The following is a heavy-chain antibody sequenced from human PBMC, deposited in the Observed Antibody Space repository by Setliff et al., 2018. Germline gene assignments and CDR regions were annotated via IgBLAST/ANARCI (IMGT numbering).Heavy chain of an antibody. V-gene: IGHV3-23*01. CDR1: GFTFNTYA. CDR3: AKGLKSSGPDWYFDY. J-gene: IGHJ4*02. D-gene: IGHD3-22*01. Sequence: QPGGSLRLSCAASGFTFNTYAMSWVRQPPGKGLEWVSTISDSLSTTYYTDSVRGRFTISRDNSKNTLYLQMNSLRAEDTAVYYCAKGLKSSGPDWYFDYWGPGTLVTVSS. CDR2: ISDSLSTT.